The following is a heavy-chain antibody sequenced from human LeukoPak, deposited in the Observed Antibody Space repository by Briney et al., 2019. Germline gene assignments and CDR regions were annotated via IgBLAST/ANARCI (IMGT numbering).Heavy chain of an antibody. CDR3: TTISASVLGESFDY. Sequence: GGSLRLSCAASGFTFTNAWMSWVRQAPGKGLEWVGRIKSKTDGGTTDYAAPVKDRFTISRDDSKNTLYLQMSSLKTEDTALYYCTTISASVLGESFDYWGQGTLVTVSS. V-gene: IGHV3-15*01. CDR2: IKSKTDGGTT. CDR1: GFTFTNAW. J-gene: IGHJ4*02. D-gene: IGHD3-3*02.